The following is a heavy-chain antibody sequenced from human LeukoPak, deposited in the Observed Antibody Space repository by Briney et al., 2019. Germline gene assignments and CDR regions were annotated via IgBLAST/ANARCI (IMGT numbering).Heavy chain of an antibody. D-gene: IGHD1-1*01. CDR2: ASGSTTNT. V-gene: IGHV3-23*01. J-gene: IGHJ3*02. CDR3: AKVGGTTWADAFDI. Sequence: GSLRLSCAASGFTFAGYAMSWVRQAPGKGLEWVSAASGSTTNTYYADSVKGRFTISRDNSKNTVYLQMNSLRVEDTAVYYCAKVGGTTWADAFDIWGQGTMVTVS. CDR1: GFTFAGYA.